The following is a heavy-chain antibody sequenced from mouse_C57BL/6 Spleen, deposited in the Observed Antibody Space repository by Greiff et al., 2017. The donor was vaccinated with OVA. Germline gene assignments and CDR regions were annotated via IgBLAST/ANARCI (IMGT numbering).Heavy chain of an antibody. J-gene: IGHJ3*01. CDR2: IYPGSGST. CDR1: VYPFTSYC. CDR3: TKGGFAY. Sequence: QVQLQPPGAELVTPLASVPLSCKASVYPFTSYCLTWVKPSPGQVLAWIGDIYPGSGSTNYNEKFKSKATLTVDTSSSTAYMELRSLTSEDSAVYYCTKGGFAYWGQGTLVTVSA. V-gene: IGHV1-55*01.